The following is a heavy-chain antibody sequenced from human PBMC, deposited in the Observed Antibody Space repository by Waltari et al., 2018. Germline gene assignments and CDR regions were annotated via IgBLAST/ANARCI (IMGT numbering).Heavy chain of an antibody. V-gene: IGHV3-21*01. Sequence: EVQLVESGGGLVKPGGSLRLSCAASGFTFSTYSMNWVRQAPGKGLEWVSSISSASSYIYNSDSGKGRSIIPRDNAKTPLYLQMNSLRAEETAVYYCASSSDGYRGIYDYWGQGALVTVSS. CDR2: ISSASSYI. J-gene: IGHJ4*02. D-gene: IGHD5-12*01. CDR1: GFTFSTYS. CDR3: ASSSDGYRGIYDY.